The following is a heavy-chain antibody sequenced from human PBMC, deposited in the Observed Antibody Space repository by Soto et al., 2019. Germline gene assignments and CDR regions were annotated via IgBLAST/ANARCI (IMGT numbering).Heavy chain of an antibody. CDR2: ITDSSDTV. J-gene: IGHJ2*01. V-gene: IGHV3-48*02. Sequence: PGGSLRLSCVASGFSFSNYNMNWVRQAPGKGLEWVSYITDSSDTVHYADSVRGRFTISRDNAESSLYLQMNSLRDEDTAVYYCARIPGSWYFDLWGRGTLVTVSS. CDR1: GFSFSNYN. CDR3: ARIPGSWYFDL.